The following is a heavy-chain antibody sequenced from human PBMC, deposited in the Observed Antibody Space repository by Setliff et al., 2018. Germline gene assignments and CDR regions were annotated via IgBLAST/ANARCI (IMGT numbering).Heavy chain of an antibody. CDR3: AISSSSICGGGDCPNAFDI. J-gene: IGHJ3*02. D-gene: IGHD2-21*02. CDR2: ISPYNGVT. V-gene: IGHV1-18*01. Sequence: GASVKVSCKASGYLLSSYGVSWVRQAPGQGLEWMGWISPYNGVTNYAQTFQNRVTMTTDTSTSAAYMELRSLRSDDSAVYYCAISSSSICGGGDCPNAFDIWGQGTMVTVSS. CDR1: GYLLSSYG.